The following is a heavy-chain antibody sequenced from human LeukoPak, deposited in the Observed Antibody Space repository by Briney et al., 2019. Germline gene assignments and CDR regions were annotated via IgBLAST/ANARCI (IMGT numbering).Heavy chain of an antibody. Sequence: SDTLSLTCTVSGGSISSYYWSWIRQPPGKGLEWIGYIYYTGSTNYNPSLKSRVTISVDTSKNQFSLKLNSVTAADTAVYYCARSSTLYGHFDYWGQGSLVTVSS. CDR3: ARSSTLYGHFDY. CDR1: GGSISSYY. CDR2: IYYTGST. D-gene: IGHD3-10*01. J-gene: IGHJ4*02. V-gene: IGHV4-59*07.